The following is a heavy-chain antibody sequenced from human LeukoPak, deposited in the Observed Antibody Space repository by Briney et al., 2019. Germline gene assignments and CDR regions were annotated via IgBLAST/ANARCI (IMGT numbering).Heavy chain of an antibody. D-gene: IGHD2-2*01. Sequence: GGSLRLSCAASGFTFSSYSMHWVRQAPGKGLEWVAFIRYDGSNKYYADSVKGRFTISRDNSKNTLYLQMNSLRAEDTAVYYCAKGYCSSTSCYFDYYYMDVWGKGTTVTVSS. CDR2: IRYDGSNK. CDR1: GFTFSSYS. J-gene: IGHJ6*03. V-gene: IGHV3-30*02. CDR3: AKGYCSSTSCYFDYYYMDV.